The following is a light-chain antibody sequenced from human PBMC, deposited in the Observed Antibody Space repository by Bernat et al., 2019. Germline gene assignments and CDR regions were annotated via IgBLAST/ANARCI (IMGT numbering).Light chain of an antibody. CDR2: GAS. CDR3: QQYNKWPYT. Sequence: EIVMTQSPATLSVSPGERATLSCRASQSVSSNLAWYQQKPGQAPSLLIYGASTRPTGIPARFSGSGSGTEFTLTNSSLQSEDFAVYYCQQYNKWPYTFGQGTKLEIK. CDR1: QSVSSN. V-gene: IGKV3-15*01. J-gene: IGKJ2*01.